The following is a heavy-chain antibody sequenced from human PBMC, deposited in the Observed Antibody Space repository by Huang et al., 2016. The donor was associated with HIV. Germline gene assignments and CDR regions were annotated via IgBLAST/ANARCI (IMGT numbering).Heavy chain of an antibody. CDR2: IIPILCTA. CDR3: ARQQYYYDSSGYYYGRPPYYYYGMDV. D-gene: IGHD3-22*01. J-gene: IGHJ6*02. V-gene: IGHV1-69*01. Sequence: QVQLVQSGAEVKKPGSSVKVSCKASGDTFSSYAISWVRQAPGQGLEWMGGIIPILCTANYAQKFQGRVTSTADESTSTAYMELSSLRSEDTAVYYCARQQYYYDSSGYYYGRPPYYYYGMDVWGQGTTVTVSS. CDR1: GDTFSSYA.